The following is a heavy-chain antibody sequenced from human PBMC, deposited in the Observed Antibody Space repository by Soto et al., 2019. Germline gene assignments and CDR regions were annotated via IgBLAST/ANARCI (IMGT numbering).Heavy chain of an antibody. CDR2: IIPISGTA. CDR1: GVTFSSYA. CDR3: ARSQGSRTSLEIYYYYYYGMDV. D-gene: IGHD2-2*01. V-gene: IGHV1-69*01. Sequence: QVQLVQSGAEVKKPGSSVKVSCKASGVTFSSYAISWVRQAPGQGLEWMGGIIPISGTANYAQKFQGRVTITADESTSTAYMELRSLRSEDTAVYYCARSQGSRTSLEIYYYYYYGMDVWGQGTTVTVSS. J-gene: IGHJ6*02.